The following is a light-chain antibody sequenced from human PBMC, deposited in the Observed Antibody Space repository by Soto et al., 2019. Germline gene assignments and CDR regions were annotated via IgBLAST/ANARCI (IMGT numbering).Light chain of an antibody. CDR1: QSVSSSY. Sequence: EIVLTQSPGTLSLSPGERATLSCRASQSVSSSYLAWYQQKPGQAPRLLIYGASSRATGIPDRFSGSGSGPDFTLTISRLEPEDCAVYYCQQYGRSPLTFGGGTKVEIK. V-gene: IGKV3-20*01. CDR2: GAS. CDR3: QQYGRSPLT. J-gene: IGKJ4*01.